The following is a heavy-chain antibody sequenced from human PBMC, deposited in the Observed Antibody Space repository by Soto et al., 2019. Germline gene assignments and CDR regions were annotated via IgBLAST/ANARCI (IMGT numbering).Heavy chain of an antibody. V-gene: IGHV4-30-4*01. J-gene: IGHJ4*02. CDR3: ARDRFSSN. Sequence: SETLSLTCTVSGVSITSGIDYWSWVRQSPGKGLEWIGYIFYTGSTYYHPSLRSRVNISMDTSKNQFSLRLSSVTAADTAVYYCARDRFSSNWGPGSRVTV. D-gene: IGHD6-13*01. CDR2: IFYTGST. CDR1: GVSITSGIDY.